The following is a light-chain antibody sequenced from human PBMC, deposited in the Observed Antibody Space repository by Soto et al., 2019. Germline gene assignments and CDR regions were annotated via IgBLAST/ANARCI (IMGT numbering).Light chain of an antibody. CDR2: RAP. V-gene: IGKV3-15*01. J-gene: IGKJ3*01. CDR3: QQYNNWAPFT. CDR1: QSVSSN. Sequence: EIVMTQSPATLSVSPGERATLSCRASQSVSSNLAWYQQKPGQAPRPLIYRAPSRATGIPATFSGSGSGTDFPLAFIILRCEDFAGYYCQQYNNWAPFTVGPGNKVDIK.